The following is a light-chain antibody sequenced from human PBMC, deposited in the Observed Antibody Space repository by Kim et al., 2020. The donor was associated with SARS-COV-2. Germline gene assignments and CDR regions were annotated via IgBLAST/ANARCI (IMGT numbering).Light chain of an antibody. CDR2: DTT. V-gene: IGLV1-40*01. CDR3: QSYDSSPV. Sequence: APGQRVTISCTGSNSNIGAGYDVHWYQQLPGTPPKLLIYDTTTRPSGVPDRFSGSKSGTSASLAITGLQAEDEAHYYCQSYDSSPVFGGGTQLTVL. J-gene: IGLJ2*01. CDR1: NSNIGAGYD.